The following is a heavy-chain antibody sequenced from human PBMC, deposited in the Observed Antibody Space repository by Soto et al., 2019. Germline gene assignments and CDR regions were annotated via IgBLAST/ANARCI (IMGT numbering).Heavy chain of an antibody. J-gene: IGHJ4*02. CDR1: GFTFSNYA. V-gene: IGHV3-23*01. CDR3: ARRGSGSYYDY. Sequence: EVQLLGSGGGLVQPGGSLRLSCAASGFTFSNYAMRWVRQAPGKGLEWVSAISGSGDSTYYADSVKGRFTVSRDTSKNTLYLQMNSLRAEATAVYYCARRGSGSYYDYWGQGTLVTVSS. D-gene: IGHD1-26*01. CDR2: ISGSGDST.